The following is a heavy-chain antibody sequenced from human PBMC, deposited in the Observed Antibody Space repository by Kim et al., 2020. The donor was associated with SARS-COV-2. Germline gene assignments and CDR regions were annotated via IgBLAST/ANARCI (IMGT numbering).Heavy chain of an antibody. Sequence: GESLKISCKGSGYSFTSYWIAWVRQMPGKGLEWLGIIYPGDSDTRYSPSFQGQVTISADKSISTAYLQWSSLKASDSVMYYCARLLPGGSSQPLDYWGQGTLVTVSS. V-gene: IGHV5-51*01. J-gene: IGHJ4*02. D-gene: IGHD2-15*01. CDR1: GYSFTSYW. CDR2: IYPGDSDT. CDR3: ARLLPGGSSQPLDY.